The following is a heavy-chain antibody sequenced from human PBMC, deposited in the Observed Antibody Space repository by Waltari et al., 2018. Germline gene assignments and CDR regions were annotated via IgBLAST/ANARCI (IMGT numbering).Heavy chain of an antibody. V-gene: IGHV3-21*01. J-gene: IGHJ3*02. Sequence: EVQLVESGGGLVKPGGSLRLSCAASGFTFSSYSMNWVRQAPGEGLEWVSSISSSSSYIYYADSVKGRFTISRDNAKNSLYLQMNSLRAEDTAVYYCAREPTTDEYAFDIWGQGTMVTVSS. CDR3: AREPTTDEYAFDI. D-gene: IGHD1-26*01. CDR1: GFTFSSYS. CDR2: ISSSSSYI.